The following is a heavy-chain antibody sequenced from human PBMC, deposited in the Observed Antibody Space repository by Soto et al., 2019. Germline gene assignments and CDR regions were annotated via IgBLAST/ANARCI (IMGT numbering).Heavy chain of an antibody. CDR1: GYRFSDYG. V-gene: IGHV1-18*01. CDR2: ISAYNGNT. Sequence: ASVKVSCKPSGYRFSDYGISWVRQAPGQGLEWMGWISAYNGNTNYAQKLQGRVTMTTDTSTSTAYMELRSLRSDDTAVYYCARYDSSGYDAFDIWGQGTMVTVSS. D-gene: IGHD3-22*01. CDR3: ARYDSSGYDAFDI. J-gene: IGHJ3*02.